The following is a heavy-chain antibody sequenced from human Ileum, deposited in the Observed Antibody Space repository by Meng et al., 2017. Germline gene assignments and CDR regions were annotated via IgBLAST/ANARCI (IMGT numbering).Heavy chain of an antibody. Sequence: EVTLLESGGGRVQPGGSLTLSCVGSEFTFNNFAMTWVRLTPGKGLEWVASLSASGRTPEYADSVKGRFTVSRDNSKNALFLHMTNLRVADTALYSCAKGISVIPTAFDHWGQGTLVTVSS. CDR3: AKGISVIPTAFDH. V-gene: IGHV3-23*01. CDR1: EFTFNNFA. J-gene: IGHJ4*02. CDR2: LSASGRTP. D-gene: IGHD2/OR15-2a*01.